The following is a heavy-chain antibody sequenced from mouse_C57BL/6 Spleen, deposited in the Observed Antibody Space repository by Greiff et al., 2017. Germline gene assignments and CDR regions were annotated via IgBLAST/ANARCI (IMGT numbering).Heavy chain of an antibody. Sequence: EVKLQQSGAELVRPGASVKLSCTASGFNIKDDSMHWVKQSPEQGLEWIGWIDPETGDTEYASKFQGKATITADTSSNTAYLQLSSLTSEDTAVYYCTTCLYYYGSSYYAMDYWGQGTSVTVSS. D-gene: IGHD1-1*01. V-gene: IGHV14-4*01. J-gene: IGHJ4*01. CDR2: IDPETGDT. CDR3: TTCLYYYGSSYYAMDY. CDR1: GFNIKDDS.